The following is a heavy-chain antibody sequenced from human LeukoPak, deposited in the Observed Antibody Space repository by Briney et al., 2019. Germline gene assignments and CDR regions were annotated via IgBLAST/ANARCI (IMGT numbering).Heavy chain of an antibody. D-gene: IGHD7-27*01. Sequence: KPSETLSLTCTVSGGFISDYYWRWIRQSPGKGLEWLGYFSNSGTTNLNPSLKSRVIMSVDTSKNQYSLKLSSVTAADTAVYYCARGSNWGDYWGQGALVTVSS. CDR2: FSNSGTT. V-gene: IGHV4-59*12. CDR3: ARGSNWGDY. CDR1: GGFISDYY. J-gene: IGHJ4*02.